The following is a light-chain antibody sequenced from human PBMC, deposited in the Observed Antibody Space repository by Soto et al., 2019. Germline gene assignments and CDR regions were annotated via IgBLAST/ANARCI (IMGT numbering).Light chain of an antibody. J-gene: IGLJ2*01. Sequence: QAVVTQTTSVSGTPGQRVNISCSGSSSNIGRNYVYWYHQFPGTAPKLLIYRDNERPSGVPDRFSGSKSGTSASLAISGLRSGDEADYHCATWDDSLGGPVFGGGTQLTVL. CDR3: ATWDDSLGGPV. CDR1: SSNIGRNY. CDR2: RDN. V-gene: IGLV1-47*01.